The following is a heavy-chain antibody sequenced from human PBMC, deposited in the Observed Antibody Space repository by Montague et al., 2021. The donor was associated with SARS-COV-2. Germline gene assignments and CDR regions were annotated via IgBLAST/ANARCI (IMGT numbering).Heavy chain of an antibody. CDR1: GFSLSTSGMC. D-gene: IGHD3-9*01. V-gene: IGHV2-70*01. Sequence: PALVKPTQTLTLTCTFSGFSLSTSGMCVSWIRQPPGKALEWLALIDWDXDKYYSISLKTRLTISKDTSKNQVVLTMTNMDPVDTATYYCARMFYDILTGYRNFDYWGQGTLVTVSS. J-gene: IGHJ4*02. CDR2: IDWDXDK. CDR3: ARMFYDILTGYRNFDY.